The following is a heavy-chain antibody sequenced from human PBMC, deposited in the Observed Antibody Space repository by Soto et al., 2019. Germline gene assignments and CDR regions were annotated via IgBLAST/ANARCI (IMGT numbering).Heavy chain of an antibody. V-gene: IGHV1-46*01. CDR2: IIPSSGTT. CDR1: GYTLTELS. CDR3: AREWANNTVIGGVTYRYYHGMDV. Sequence: VKVSCKVSGYTLTELSMHWVRQAPGQGLEWMGKIIPSSGTTRYAQNFRGRVTLTRDTSTSTVYMDLTGLRSEDSAVYYCAREWANNTVIGGVTYRYYHGMDVWGQGTTVTVSS. D-gene: IGHD3-16*01. J-gene: IGHJ6*02.